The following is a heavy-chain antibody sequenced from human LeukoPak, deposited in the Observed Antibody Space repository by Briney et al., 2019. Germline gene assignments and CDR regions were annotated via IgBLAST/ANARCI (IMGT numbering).Heavy chain of an antibody. J-gene: IGHJ4*02. D-gene: IGHD5-18*01. CDR3: AKDHWIQLWSYYFDY. Sequence: GRSLRLSCAASGFTFSSYAMHWVRQAPGKGLEWVAVISYDGSNKYYADSVKGRFTISRDNSKNTLYLQMNSLRAEDTAVYYCAKDHWIQLWSYYFDYWGQGTLVTVSS. CDR2: ISYDGSNK. CDR1: GFTFSSYA. V-gene: IGHV3-30*01.